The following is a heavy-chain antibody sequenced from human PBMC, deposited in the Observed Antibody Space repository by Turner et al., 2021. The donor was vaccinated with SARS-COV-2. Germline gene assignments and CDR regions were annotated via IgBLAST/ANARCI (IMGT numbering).Heavy chain of an antibody. CDR2: IWYDGSDK. V-gene: IGHV3-33*01. J-gene: IGHJ4*02. Sequence: QFQLVESGGGVFQPGSPLRPSCAASGFTFITYGRHWARQAPGKGLEWVAVIWYDGSDKYYADSVKGRFTISRDNSKNTLYLQMNNLRAEDTAVYYCARSTVTTPPDYWGQGTLVTVSS. D-gene: IGHD4-17*01. CDR3: ARSTVTTPPDY. CDR1: GFTFITYG.